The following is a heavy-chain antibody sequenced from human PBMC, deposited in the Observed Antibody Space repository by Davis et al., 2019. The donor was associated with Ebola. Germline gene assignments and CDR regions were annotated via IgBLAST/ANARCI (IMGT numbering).Heavy chain of an antibody. D-gene: IGHD3-16*02. CDR2: INHSGST. V-gene: IGHV4-34*01. Sequence: MPGGSLRLSCAVYGGSFSGYYWSWIRQPPGKGLEWIGEINHSGSTNYNPSLKSRVTISVDTSKNQFSLKLSSVTAADTAVYYCARVPSTFGGVIDRLDYWGQGTLVTVSS. CDR1: GGSFSGYY. J-gene: IGHJ4*02. CDR3: ARVPSTFGGVIDRLDY.